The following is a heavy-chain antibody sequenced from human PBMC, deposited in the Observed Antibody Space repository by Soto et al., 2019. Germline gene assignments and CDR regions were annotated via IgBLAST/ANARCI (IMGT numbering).Heavy chain of an antibody. J-gene: IGHJ6*02. CDR2: INTHNGNT. CDR3: TREGSAPYYYNSMDT. CDR1: GYTFTTYG. D-gene: IGHD3-10*01. Sequence: QVQLEQSAPEVKKPGASVKVSCKASGYTFTTYGISWVRQAPGQGLEWLGWINTHNGNTNYAQNLQGRVIMTADTSTSTAYMKLRSLRTDDTAIYYCTREGSAPYYYNSMDTWGQGTTVTVS. V-gene: IGHV1-18*01.